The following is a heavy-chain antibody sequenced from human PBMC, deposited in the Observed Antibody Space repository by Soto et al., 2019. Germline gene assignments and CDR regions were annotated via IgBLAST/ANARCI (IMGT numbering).Heavy chain of an antibody. J-gene: IGHJ4*02. CDR2: INSDGSST. D-gene: IGHD3-16*02. V-gene: IGHV3-74*01. Sequence: GGSLRLSCAASGFTFSSYWMHWVRQAPGKGLVWVSRINSDGSSTSYADSVKGRFTISRDNAKNTLYLQMNSLRAEDTAVYYCARVGLGTSARDYDYIWGSYRFLGYWGQGTLVTVSS. CDR3: ARVGLGTSARDYDYIWGSYRFLGY. CDR1: GFTFSSYW.